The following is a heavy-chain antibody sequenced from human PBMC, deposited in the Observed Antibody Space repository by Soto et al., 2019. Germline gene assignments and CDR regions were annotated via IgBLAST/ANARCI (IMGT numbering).Heavy chain of an antibody. CDR2: IYWDDDK. Sequence: QITLNESGPTVVRPTETLTLTCRFSGFSLTTSGVGVGWIRQSPGKDPEWLALIYWDDDKRYSASLKSRLTITKNTSKNQVALTVSDLDPTDTATYYCAHRVLHTVFGLVTTTAIYFDFWGQGTPVAVSS. D-gene: IGHD3-3*01. CDR3: AHRVLHTVFGLVTTTAIYFDF. CDR1: GFSLTTSGVG. V-gene: IGHV2-5*02. J-gene: IGHJ4*02.